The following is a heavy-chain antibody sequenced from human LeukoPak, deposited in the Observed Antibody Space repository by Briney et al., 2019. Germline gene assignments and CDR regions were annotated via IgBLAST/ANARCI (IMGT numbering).Heavy chain of an antibody. CDR2: IYYRGST. CDR3: ARASPRGDHMDV. V-gene: IGHV4-59*01. Sequence: SETLSLTCTVSGGSISSYYWSWIRQPPGKGLECIGYIYYRGSTNYNPSLKSRVTISVDRSKNQFSLKLRSVTAADTAVYYCARASPRGDHMDVWGKGTTVTVCS. J-gene: IGHJ6*03. D-gene: IGHD2-21*02. CDR1: GGSISSYY.